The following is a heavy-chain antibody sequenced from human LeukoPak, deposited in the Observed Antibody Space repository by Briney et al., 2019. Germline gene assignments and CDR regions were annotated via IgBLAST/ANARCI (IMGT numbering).Heavy chain of an antibody. Sequence: GGSLRLSCAASGFTFSNAWMNWVRQAPGKGLEWVAIISYDGSNKYYADSVKGRFTISRDNSKNTLYLQMNSLRAEDTAVYYCSRDLDDWGQGTLVTVSS. J-gene: IGHJ4*02. CDR2: ISYDGSNK. CDR3: SRDLDD. CDR1: GFTFSNAW. V-gene: IGHV3-30*03.